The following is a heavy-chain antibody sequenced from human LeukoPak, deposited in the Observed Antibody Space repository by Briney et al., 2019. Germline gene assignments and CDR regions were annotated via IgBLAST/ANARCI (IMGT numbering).Heavy chain of an antibody. D-gene: IGHD2-15*01. CDR3: ARDDPLGYCSGGSCYSDPFDY. V-gene: IGHV1-2*02. J-gene: IGHJ4*02. CDR1: GYTFTGYY. CDR2: INPNSGGT. Sequence: ASVKVSCKASGYTFTGYYMHWVRQAPGQGLEWMGWINPNSGGTNYAQKLQGRVTMTTDTSTSTAYMELRSLRSDDTAVYYCARDDPLGYCSGGSCYSDPFDYWGQGTLVTVSS.